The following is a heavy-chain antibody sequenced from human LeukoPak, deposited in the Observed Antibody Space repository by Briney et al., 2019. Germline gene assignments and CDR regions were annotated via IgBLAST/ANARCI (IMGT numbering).Heavy chain of an antibody. D-gene: IGHD5-24*01. CDR1: VFTFTSYA. V-gene: IGHV3-23*01. J-gene: IGHJ5*02. Sequence: RGSLRLSCAASVFTFTSYAVSWVRPVPGKGLGWVSAISGRGVSTYYADSVKGRFTISRDNSKNTLFLQMNSLRAVDTAVHYCAKYPSYNSSFGWFDPWGQGTLVTVSS. CDR2: ISGRGVST. CDR3: AKYPSYNSSFGWFDP.